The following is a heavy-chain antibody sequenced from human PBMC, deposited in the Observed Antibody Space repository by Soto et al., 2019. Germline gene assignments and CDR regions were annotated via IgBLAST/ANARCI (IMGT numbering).Heavy chain of an antibody. CDR2: ISGSGGST. J-gene: IGHJ4*02. D-gene: IGHD3-3*01. V-gene: IGHV3-23*01. Sequence: GGSLRLSCAASGFTFSSYAMSWVRQAPGKGLEWVSAISGSGGSTYYADSVKGRFTISRDNSKNTLYLQMNSLRAEDTAVYYCAKVGDYDFWSGYYTSDYWGQGTLVTVSS. CDR1: GFTFSSYA. CDR3: AKVGDYDFWSGYYTSDY.